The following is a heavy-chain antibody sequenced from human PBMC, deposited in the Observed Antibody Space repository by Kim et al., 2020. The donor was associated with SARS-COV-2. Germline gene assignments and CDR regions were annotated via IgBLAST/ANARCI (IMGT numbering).Heavy chain of an antibody. CDR2: IWYDGSNK. Sequence: GGSLRLSCAASGFTFSSYGMHWVRQAPGKGLEWVAVIWYDGSNKYYADSVKGRFTISRDNSKNTLYLQMNSLRAEDTAVYYCASDYDILTGYYNSLGYFDYWGQGPLVTVSS. J-gene: IGHJ4*02. CDR3: ASDYDILTGYYNSLGYFDY. V-gene: IGHV3-33*01. D-gene: IGHD3-9*01. CDR1: GFTFSSYG.